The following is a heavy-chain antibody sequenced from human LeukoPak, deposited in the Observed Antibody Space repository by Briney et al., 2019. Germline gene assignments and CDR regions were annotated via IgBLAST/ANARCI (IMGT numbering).Heavy chain of an antibody. CDR3: ARAGSESFFGSGNWFDP. J-gene: IGHJ5*02. CDR2: IYYSGST. Sequence: SETLSLTCTVSGGSISSYYWSWIRQPPGKGLEWIGYIYYSGSTNYNPSLKSRVTISVDTPKNQFSLKLSSVTAADTAVYYCARAGSESFFGSGNWFDPWGQGTLVTVSS. V-gene: IGHV4-59*01. CDR1: GGSISSYY. D-gene: IGHD3-10*01.